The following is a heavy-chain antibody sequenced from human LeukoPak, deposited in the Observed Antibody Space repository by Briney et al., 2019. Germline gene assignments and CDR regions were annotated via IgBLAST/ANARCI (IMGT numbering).Heavy chain of an antibody. J-gene: IGHJ3*02. CDR2: ISSSSSTI. CDR3: ARDEGRYDILSQRSYGFDI. Sequence: GGSLRLSCAASGFTFSSYSMNWVRQAPGKGLEWVSYISSSSSTIYYADSVKGRFTISRDNAKNSLYLQMNSLRAEDTAVYYCARDEGRYDILSQRSYGFDIWGQGTMVTVSS. CDR1: GFTFSSYS. D-gene: IGHD3-9*01. V-gene: IGHV3-48*01.